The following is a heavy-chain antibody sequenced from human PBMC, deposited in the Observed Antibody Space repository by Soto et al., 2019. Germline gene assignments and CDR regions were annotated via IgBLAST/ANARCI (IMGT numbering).Heavy chain of an antibody. CDR3: AHIDPEIVTVGGHGGFDY. CDR1: GFSLTSGVG. J-gene: IGHJ4*02. V-gene: IGHV2-5*02. D-gene: IGHD5-12*01. CDR2: IYWDDDK. Sequence: QITLKESGPTLVRPPQTLTLTCTFSGFSLTSGVGVGWIRQPPGKALEWLALIYWDDDKRNSPSLKNRLTITKDPAKNQVVLTMPNVGPVDTATYFCAHIDPEIVTVGGHGGFDYWGQGTLVTVSS.